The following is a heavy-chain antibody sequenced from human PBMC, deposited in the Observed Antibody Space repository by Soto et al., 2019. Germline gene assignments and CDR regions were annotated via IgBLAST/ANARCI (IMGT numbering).Heavy chain of an antibody. CDR3: AKGHSDYQGDYNYYGMDV. J-gene: IGHJ6*02. V-gene: IGHV3-23*01. CDR1: VFPFSSYA. D-gene: IGHD6-25*01. CDR2: STGAGGGT. Sequence: GSLRLSCAASVFPFSSYAISWVRQGPGRGLEWVAASTGAGGGTYNLEAVKGRFTVSRDNSKKTVYLQLDGLRAEDTAVYYCAKGHSDYQGDYNYYGMDVWGQGTTVTVSS.